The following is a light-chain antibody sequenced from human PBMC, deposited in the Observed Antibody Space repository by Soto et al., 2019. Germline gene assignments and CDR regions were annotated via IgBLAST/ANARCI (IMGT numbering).Light chain of an antibody. Sequence: DIVMTQSPDSLAVSLGERATINCKSSQSVLYSSNNKNYLAWYQQKPGQPPKLLIYWASTRESGVPDRFSGSGSGTDFTLYISSLQAEDVAVYYCQQYYSTPPTFGPGTKVDIK. CDR2: WAS. J-gene: IGKJ3*01. CDR1: QSVLYSSNNKNY. CDR3: QQYYSTPPT. V-gene: IGKV4-1*01.